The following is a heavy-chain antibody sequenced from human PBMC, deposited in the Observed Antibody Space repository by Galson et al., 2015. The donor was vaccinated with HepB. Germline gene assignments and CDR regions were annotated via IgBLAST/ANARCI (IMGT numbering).Heavy chain of an antibody. CDR2: IYPSDSDT. J-gene: IGHJ6*02. V-gene: IGHV5-51*01. CDR1: GYKFTNYW. Sequence: QSGAEVKKPGESLKISCKVSGYKFTNYWIAWVRQMPGKGLEWMGIIYPSDSDTTYSPSFQGQVTISADKSISTAYLQWNSLKASDTAIYYCARRQMGPNGHYGLDVWGQGTTVTVSS. CDR3: ARRQMGPNGHYGLDV. D-gene: IGHD5-24*01.